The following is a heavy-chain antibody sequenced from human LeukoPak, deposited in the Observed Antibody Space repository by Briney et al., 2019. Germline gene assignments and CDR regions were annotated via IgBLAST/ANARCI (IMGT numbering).Heavy chain of an antibody. J-gene: IGHJ4*02. V-gene: IGHV3-7*01. Sequence: GGSLRLSCAASGSTFSSYWMSWVRQAPGKGLEWVANIKQDGSEKYYVDSVKGRFTISRDNAKNSLYLQMNSLRAEDTAVYYCARDKIVGATYFDYWGQGTLVTVSS. CDR2: IKQDGSEK. D-gene: IGHD1-26*01. CDR3: ARDKIVGATYFDY. CDR1: GSTFSSYW.